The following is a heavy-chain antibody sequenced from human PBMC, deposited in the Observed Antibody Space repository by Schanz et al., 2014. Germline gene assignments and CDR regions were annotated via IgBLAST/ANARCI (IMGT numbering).Heavy chain of an antibody. V-gene: IGHV4-34*01. CDR1: GGSFSAYS. Sequence: QVQLQQWGSRLLKPSETLSLTCAVYGGSFSAYSWIWIRQSPGKGLEWVGEINRDGSTNYSPSLKSRVTISGDTSKNQFSLRLTSVTAADTAVYYSARGGPRLTGRGFWFDPWGQGTLVTVSS. D-gene: IGHD3-10*01. CDR3: ARGGPRLTGRGFWFDP. J-gene: IGHJ5*02. CDR2: INRDGST.